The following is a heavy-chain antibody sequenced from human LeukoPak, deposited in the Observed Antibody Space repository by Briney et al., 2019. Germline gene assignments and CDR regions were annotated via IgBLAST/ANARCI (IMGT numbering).Heavy chain of an antibody. V-gene: IGHV3-30*18. CDR1: GFTFSNYG. J-gene: IGHJ4*02. Sequence: GGSLRLSCAASGFTFSNYGMHWVRQAPGKGLEWVAVISYDGSNKYYVDSVKGRFTISRDNSKNTLYLQMNSLRADDTAVYYCAKERTGGWPFDYWGQGTLVTVSS. D-gene: IGHD6-19*01. CDR3: AKERTGGWPFDY. CDR2: ISYDGSNK.